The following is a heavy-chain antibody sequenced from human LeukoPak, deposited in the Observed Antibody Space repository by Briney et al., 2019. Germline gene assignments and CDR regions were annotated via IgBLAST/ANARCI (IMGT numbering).Heavy chain of an antibody. V-gene: IGHV4-38-2*02. CDR3: ARVAERTWLPYDAAFDI. Sequence: SQTLSLTCTVSGYSISGGYYWGWIRQPPGKGLEWIGTIYHGGSTYYNPSLESRVTISLDTSKNHFSLNLTSVTAADTAMYYCARVAERTWLPYDAAFDIWGLGTMVTVSS. CDR2: IYHGGST. J-gene: IGHJ3*02. CDR1: GYSISGGYY. D-gene: IGHD3-9*01.